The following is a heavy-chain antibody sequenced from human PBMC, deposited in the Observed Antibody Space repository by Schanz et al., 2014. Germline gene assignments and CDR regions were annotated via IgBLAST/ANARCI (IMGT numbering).Heavy chain of an antibody. Sequence: EELLVESGGGWVQPGGSVRLSCAGSGFTFNGYSMHWVRQAPGKGLEYVSVISSNGGSTYYANSVKGRFTISRDNSNNTLYLQMDSLRADDMAVYYCARSTSMYFLQWGQGTLVTVSS. D-gene: IGHD2-2*01. V-gene: IGHV3-64*01. CDR1: GFTFNGYS. J-gene: IGHJ1*01. CDR3: ARSTSMYFLQ. CDR2: ISSNGGST.